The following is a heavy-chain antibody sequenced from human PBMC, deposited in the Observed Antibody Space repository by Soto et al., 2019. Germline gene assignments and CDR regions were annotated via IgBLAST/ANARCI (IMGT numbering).Heavy chain of an antibody. Sequence: QVQLVESGGGVDQPGRSLRLSCAASGFTFSSYGMHWVRQAPGKGLEWVAVISYDGSNKYYADSVKGRFTISRDNSKNTLYLQMNSLRAEDTAVYYCAKDVLRFLEWLAFYGMDGWGQGTTVTVSS. V-gene: IGHV3-30*18. CDR1: GFTFSSYG. J-gene: IGHJ6*02. D-gene: IGHD3-3*01. CDR3: AKDVLRFLEWLAFYGMDG. CDR2: ISYDGSNK.